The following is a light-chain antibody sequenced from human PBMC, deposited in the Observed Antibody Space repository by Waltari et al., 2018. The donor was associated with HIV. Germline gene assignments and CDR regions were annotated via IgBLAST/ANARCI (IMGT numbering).Light chain of an antibody. Sequence: QSVLTQPPSVSGAPGQWVTLSCTGGNSHIGTHDVHWYQQFPGTAPPLLIYNTNNRPSGLPDRFSGAKSGTSASLAITGLQAEDEADYYCQSSDSTLSGSVFGGGTKLTVL. CDR2: NTN. J-gene: IGLJ2*01. V-gene: IGLV1-40*01. CDR3: QSSDSTLSGSV. CDR1: NSHIGTHD.